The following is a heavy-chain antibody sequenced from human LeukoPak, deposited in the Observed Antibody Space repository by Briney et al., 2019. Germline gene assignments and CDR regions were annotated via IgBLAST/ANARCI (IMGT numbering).Heavy chain of an antibody. J-gene: IGHJ4*02. Sequence: SQTLSLTCAVTGDSISSGGYSWSWIRQPPGVALEWIGNIYHSGGTHHNPSLKSRVTMSVDRSKNQFSLKLTSVTAADTAVYYCARGGVGATTGTYDSWGQGIPVTVSS. V-gene: IGHV4-30-2*01. CDR2: IYHSGGT. CDR3: ARGGVGATTGTYDS. D-gene: IGHD1-26*01. CDR1: GDSISSGGYS.